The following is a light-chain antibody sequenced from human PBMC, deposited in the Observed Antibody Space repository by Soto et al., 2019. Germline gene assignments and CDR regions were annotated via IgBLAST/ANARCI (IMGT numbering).Light chain of an antibody. Sequence: EIVLTQSPATLSLSPGERATLSCGASQSLSSRYLAWYQQKPGLAPRLLIYGASTRATGIPARFSGSGSGTEFTLTISSLQSEDFAVYYCQQYNNWPPPQTFGQGTKVDIK. J-gene: IGKJ1*01. CDR1: QSLSSRY. V-gene: IGKV3-15*01. CDR2: GAS. CDR3: QQYNNWPPPQT.